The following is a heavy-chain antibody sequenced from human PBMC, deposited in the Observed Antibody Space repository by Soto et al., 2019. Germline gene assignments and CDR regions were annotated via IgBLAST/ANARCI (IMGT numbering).Heavy chain of an antibody. J-gene: IGHJ6*02. CDR2: ISSSSTTI. V-gene: IGHV3-48*01. Sequence: GGSLRLSCAASGFTFSTYSMNWVRQAPGKGLEWVSYISSSSTTIHYADSVKGRFTISRDNSKNTLYLQMNSLRAEDTAVYYCARPSGYSSGWFAYYYYGMDVWGQGTTVTVSS. CDR3: ARPSGYSSGWFAYYYYGMDV. D-gene: IGHD6-19*01. CDR1: GFTFSTYS.